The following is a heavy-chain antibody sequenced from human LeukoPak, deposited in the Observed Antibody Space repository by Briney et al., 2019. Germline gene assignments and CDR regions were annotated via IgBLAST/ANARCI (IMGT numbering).Heavy chain of an antibody. J-gene: IGHJ6*02. CDR1: GYTFTGYY. CDR3: ARDRNGGGYFSHYSSYYGMDV. V-gene: IGHV1-2*04. D-gene: IGHD3-22*01. CDR2: INPNSGGT. Sequence: ASVKVSCKASGYTFTGYYMHWVRQAPGQGLEWMGWINPNSGGTNYAQKFQGWVTMTRDTSISTAYMELSRLRSDDTAVYYCARDRNGGGYFSHYSSYYGMDVWGQGPTVTVSS.